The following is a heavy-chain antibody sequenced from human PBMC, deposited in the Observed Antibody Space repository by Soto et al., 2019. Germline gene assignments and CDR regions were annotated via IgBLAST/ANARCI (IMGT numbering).Heavy chain of an antibody. CDR3: ARFPSSGSYDWFDT. CDR1: GGSVSSGSYY. Sequence: LTCTVSGGSVSSGSYYWSWIRQPPGKGLEWIGYIYYSGSTNYNPSLKSRVTISVDTSKNQFSLKLSSVTAADTAVYYCARFPSSGSYDWFDTWGQGTLVTVS. V-gene: IGHV4-61*01. D-gene: IGHD1-26*01. J-gene: IGHJ5*02. CDR2: IYYSGST.